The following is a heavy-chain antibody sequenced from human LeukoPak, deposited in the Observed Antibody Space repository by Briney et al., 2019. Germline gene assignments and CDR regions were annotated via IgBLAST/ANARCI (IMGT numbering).Heavy chain of an antibody. D-gene: IGHD3-22*01. Sequence: PGRSLRLSCAASGFTFGDYAMHWVRQAPGKGPEWVSGICWNSGCIGYADSVKGRFTISRDNAKNSLYLQMSSLRAEDTALYYCAKEGPNSSGYQPLDYWGQGTPVTVSS. J-gene: IGHJ4*02. CDR3: AKEGPNSSGYQPLDY. CDR1: GFTFGDYA. V-gene: IGHV3-9*01. CDR2: ICWNSGCI.